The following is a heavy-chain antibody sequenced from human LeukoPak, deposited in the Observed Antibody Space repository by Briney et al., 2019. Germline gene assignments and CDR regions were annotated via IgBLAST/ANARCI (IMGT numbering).Heavy chain of an antibody. V-gene: IGHV1-46*01. Sequence: GASVKVSCKASGYTFTSYYMHWVPQAPGQGLEWMGIINPSGGSTSYAQKLQRRVTITRDMSTSTVYMELSSLRAEDTAVYFCARRRYSGSFHFDYWGQGTLVTVSS. CDR1: GYTFTSYY. CDR2: INPSGGST. J-gene: IGHJ4*02. CDR3: ARRRYSGSFHFDY. D-gene: IGHD1-26*01.